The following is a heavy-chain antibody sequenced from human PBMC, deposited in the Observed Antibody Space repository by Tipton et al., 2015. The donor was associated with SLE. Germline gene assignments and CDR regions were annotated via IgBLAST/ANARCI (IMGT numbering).Heavy chain of an antibody. CDR3: ARESEGFDS. CDR1: GDSISRNSYY. CDR2: VLSSGGT. V-gene: IGHV4-61*02. J-gene: IGHJ4*02. Sequence: TLSLTCTVSGDSISRNSYYWSWIRQPAGKGLEWIGRVLSSGGTYYNPSLGSRVAMSVDTSKNQFSLKLTSVTVADTAVYYCARESEGFDSWGQGTLVTVSS.